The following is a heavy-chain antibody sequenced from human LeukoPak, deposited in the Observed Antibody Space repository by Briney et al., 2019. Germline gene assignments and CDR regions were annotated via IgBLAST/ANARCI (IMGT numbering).Heavy chain of an antibody. V-gene: IGHV3-48*04. CDR3: ARALPSPLYSGSYADAFDI. CDR2: ISGSGSTK. D-gene: IGHD1-26*01. Sequence: PGGSLRLSCAASGFTFSSYAMSWVRQAPGKGLEWVSYISGSGSTKYYADSVKGRFTISRDNAKNSLYLQMNSLRAEDTAVYYCARALPSPLYSGSYADAFDIWGQGTMVTVSS. J-gene: IGHJ3*02. CDR1: GFTFSSYA.